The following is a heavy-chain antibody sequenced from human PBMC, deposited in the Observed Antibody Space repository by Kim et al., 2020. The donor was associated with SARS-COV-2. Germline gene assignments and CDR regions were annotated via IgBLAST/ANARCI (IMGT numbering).Heavy chain of an antibody. V-gene: IGHV4-31*02. CDR3: ARGTMVRGVFDY. D-gene: IGHD3-10*01. J-gene: IGHJ4*02. Sequence: YYNPSLESRVTISVDTSKNQFSLKLSSVTAADTAVYYCARGTMVRGVFDYWGQGTLVTVSS.